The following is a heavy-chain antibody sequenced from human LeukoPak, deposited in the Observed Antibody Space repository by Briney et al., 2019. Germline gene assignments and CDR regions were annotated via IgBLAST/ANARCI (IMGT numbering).Heavy chain of an antibody. CDR1: GFTFSNFW. D-gene: IGHD3-10*01. CDR3: ARIRGGY. J-gene: IGHJ4*02. V-gene: IGHV3-7*01. Sequence: GSLRLSCVASGFTFSNFWMHWVRPAPGKGLEWVANIKEDGSEKHYPDSVKGRFTISRDNAKNSLYLQMNSLRAEDTAVYYCARIRGGYWGQGTLVTVSS. CDR2: IKEDGSEK.